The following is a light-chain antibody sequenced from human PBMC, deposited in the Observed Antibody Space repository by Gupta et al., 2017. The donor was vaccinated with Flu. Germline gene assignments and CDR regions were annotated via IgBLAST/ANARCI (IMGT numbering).Light chain of an antibody. J-gene: IGKJ5*01. V-gene: IGKV1-33*01. CDR3: QQYDT. Sequence: DIQMTQSPSSLSASVGDRVTITCQASQDISNYLNWYQQKPGKAPKLLIYDASNLETGVPSRFSGSGSGTDVTFTISSLQPEDIATYYCQQYDTFGQGTRLEIK. CDR1: QDISNY. CDR2: DAS.